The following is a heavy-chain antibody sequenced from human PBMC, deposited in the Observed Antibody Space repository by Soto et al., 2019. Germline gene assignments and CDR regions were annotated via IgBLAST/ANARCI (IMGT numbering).Heavy chain of an antibody. CDR3: AREWFL. CDR1: GFTFSSYW. CDR2: IKQDGSVK. D-gene: IGHD3-10*01. Sequence: EAQLVESGGDLVQPGGSLRLSCVASGFTFSSYWMSWVRQAPGKGLEWVANIKQDGSVKHYVDSVKGRFTISRDNAKNSLFLQMNSLRAEDTAVYYCAREWFLWGQGTTVTVSS. V-gene: IGHV3-7*01. J-gene: IGHJ6*02.